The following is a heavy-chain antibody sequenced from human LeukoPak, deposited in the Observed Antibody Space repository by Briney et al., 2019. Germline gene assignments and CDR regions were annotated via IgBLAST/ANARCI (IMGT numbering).Heavy chain of an antibody. CDR2: ISPASGAT. CDR1: GYTFTGSY. CDR3: LNEHGG. D-gene: IGHD1-1*01. J-gene: IGHJ4*02. V-gene: IGHV1-2*02. Sequence: ASVTVTCRSSGYTFTGSYMHWVIQALGQGFEWIGWISPASGATKYAQNFQGRVTLTTNTSITTAYMELSSLTSDDTASYYCLNEHGGWGQGTPVTVSS.